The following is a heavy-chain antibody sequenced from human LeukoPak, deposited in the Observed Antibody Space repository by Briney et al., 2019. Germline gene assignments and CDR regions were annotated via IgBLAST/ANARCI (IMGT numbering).Heavy chain of an antibody. CDR2: ISSNGGST. V-gene: IGHV3-64*01. CDR1: GFTFSSYA. D-gene: IGHD3-10*02. Sequence: GGSLRLSCAASGFTFSSYAMYWVRQAPGKGLEYVSGISSNGGSTYYANSVEGRFTISRDNSKNTLFLQMGSLRAEDMAVYYCAELGITMIGGVWGKGTTVTISS. J-gene: IGHJ6*04. CDR3: AELGITMIGGV.